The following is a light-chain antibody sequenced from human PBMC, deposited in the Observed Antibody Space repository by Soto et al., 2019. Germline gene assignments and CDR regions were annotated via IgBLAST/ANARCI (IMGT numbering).Light chain of an antibody. V-gene: IGKV3-15*01. CDR3: QQYNIWRSIT. CDR1: QSVGNK. Sequence: EIVVTQSPATLSVSPWERATLSCRASQSVGNKVAWYQHKPGQTPRLIIYDISTRAAGVPARFSGSGYGTDFTLTISSLQSEDFAVYYCQQYNIWRSITFGQGTRLEIK. J-gene: IGKJ5*01. CDR2: DIS.